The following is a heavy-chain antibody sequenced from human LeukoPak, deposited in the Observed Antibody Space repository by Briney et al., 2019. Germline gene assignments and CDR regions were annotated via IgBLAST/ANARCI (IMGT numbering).Heavy chain of an antibody. V-gene: IGHV4-4*02. Sequence: SETPSLTCGVSCGSISSTNWGSWVRQPPGQGLEWVGEISLRGLNNYNPAPMKRRTTSLDKTKTLLTLNLPSVTAADTAVYYCSTESGADCPFGFWGQGALVTVAS. CDR1: CGSISSTNW. CDR2: ISLRGLN. CDR3: STESGADCPFGF. D-gene: IGHD1-26*01. J-gene: IGHJ4*02.